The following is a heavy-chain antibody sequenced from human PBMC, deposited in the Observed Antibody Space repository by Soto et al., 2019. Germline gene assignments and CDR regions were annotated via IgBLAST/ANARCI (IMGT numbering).Heavy chain of an antibody. CDR3: ARDVIAPPNYFGT. J-gene: IGHJ5*02. CDR2: VYYSGTT. Sequence: PSETLSLTCTVSGGSIDSGDYYWSWIRQPPGKGLEWIGYVYYSGTTNYNPFLKSRGTFALDKSKNQFSLKMNSVTAADTDGYYCARDVIAPPNYFGTWRQGPLVTVSS. CDR1: GGSIDSGDYY. D-gene: IGHD4-4*01. V-gene: IGHV4-61*08.